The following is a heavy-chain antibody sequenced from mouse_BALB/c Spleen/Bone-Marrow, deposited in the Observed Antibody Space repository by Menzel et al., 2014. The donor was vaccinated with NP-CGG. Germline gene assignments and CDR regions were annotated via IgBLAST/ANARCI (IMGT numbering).Heavy chain of an antibody. Sequence: EVQGVESGGGLVQPGGSMKLSCVASGFTFSNYWMNWVRQSPEKGLEWVVEIRLKSNNYATHYAESVKGRFTISRDDSKSSVYLQMNNLRAEDTGIYYCTRSGAFAYWGQGTLVTVSA. CDR1: GFTFSNYW. D-gene: IGHD1-3*01. V-gene: IGHV6-6*02. J-gene: IGHJ3*01. CDR2: IRLKSNNYAT. CDR3: TRSGAFAY.